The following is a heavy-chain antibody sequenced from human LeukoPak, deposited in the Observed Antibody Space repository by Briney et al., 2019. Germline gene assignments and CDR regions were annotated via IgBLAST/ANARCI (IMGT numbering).Heavy chain of an antibody. V-gene: IGHV3-23*01. Sequence: GGSLRLSCAASGFTFGSYTMSWVRQAPGKGLEWVSSIYGRDGSTYYDDPVKGRFSISRDNSKNTVSLQMDSLRAEDTAQYYCAKGGDYFDTSGYYYEGYFDYWGQGTLVTGSS. J-gene: IGHJ4*02. CDR1: GFTFGSYT. CDR3: AKGGDYFDTSGYYYEGYFDY. D-gene: IGHD3-22*01. CDR2: IYGRDGST.